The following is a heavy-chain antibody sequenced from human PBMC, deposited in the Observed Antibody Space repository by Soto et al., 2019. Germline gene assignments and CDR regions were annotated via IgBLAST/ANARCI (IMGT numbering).Heavy chain of an antibody. V-gene: IGHV3-33*01. CDR2: LWSDGTNK. CDR3: ARGPGWRRSVDS. CDR1: GFTFSAYA. D-gene: IGHD5-12*01. J-gene: IGHJ4*02. Sequence: QVQLVESGGGVVQPGRSLRLSCAASGFTFSAYAMHWVRQAPGEGLEWVAVLWSDGTNKYYADSVKGRFTISRDNSNSTLLLQMNLLRADDTAVYYCARGPGWRRSVDSWGQGTLVTVSS.